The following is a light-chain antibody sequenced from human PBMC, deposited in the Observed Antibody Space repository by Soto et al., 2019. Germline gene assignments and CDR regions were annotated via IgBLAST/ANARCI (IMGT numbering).Light chain of an antibody. CDR1: SSDVGRYNY. CDR2: DVN. J-gene: IGLJ2*01. CDR3: SSYTSSSTRVV. V-gene: IGLV2-14*01. Sequence: QSVLTQPASVSGSPGQSITISCTGTSSDVGRYNYVSWYQQHPGKAPKLMIYDVNNRPSGVSNRFSGSKSGNTASLTISGLQGEDEGDYYCSSYTSSSTRVVFGGGTKLTVL.